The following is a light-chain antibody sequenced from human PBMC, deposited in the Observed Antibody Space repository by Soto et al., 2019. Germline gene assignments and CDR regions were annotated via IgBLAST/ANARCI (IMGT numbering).Light chain of an antibody. J-gene: IGKJ2*01. CDR2: KAS. Sequence: DVQMTQSPSTLSASVGDRVTITCRASQSISSWLAWYQQKPGKAPKLLIYKASSLESGVPSRFSGSGSGTEFTLTISSRQPDDFATYYCQQYHSWPYTFGQGEKVDIK. CDR1: QSISSW. CDR3: QQYHSWPYT. V-gene: IGKV1-5*03.